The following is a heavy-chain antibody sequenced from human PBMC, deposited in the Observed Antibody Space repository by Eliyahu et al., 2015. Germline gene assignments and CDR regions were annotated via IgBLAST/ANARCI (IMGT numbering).Heavy chain of an antibody. D-gene: IGHD3-10*01. J-gene: IGHJ3*02. V-gene: IGHV3-33*01. Sequence: QVQLVESGGGVVQPGRXLRLSCAASGFXFSXXGLHWVRPGPGKGLEWVAVIWYDGSNKYYADSVKGRFTISRDNSKNTLYLQMNSLRAEDTAVYYCARDLSYYGSGSYADDAFDIWGQGTMVTVSS. CDR3: ARDLSYYGSGSYADDAFDI. CDR2: IWYDGSNK. CDR1: GFXFSXXG.